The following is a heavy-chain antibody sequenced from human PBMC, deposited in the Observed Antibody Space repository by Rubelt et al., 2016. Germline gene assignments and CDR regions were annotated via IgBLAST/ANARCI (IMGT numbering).Heavy chain of an antibody. J-gene: IGHJ6*02. V-gene: IGHV6-1*01. D-gene: IGHD6-13*01. CDR3: ARDPGDSSSWYGYYYGMDV. Sequence: SVKSRITINPDTSKNQFSLQLNSVTPEDTAVYYCARDPGDSSSWYGYYYGMDVWGQGTTVTVSS.